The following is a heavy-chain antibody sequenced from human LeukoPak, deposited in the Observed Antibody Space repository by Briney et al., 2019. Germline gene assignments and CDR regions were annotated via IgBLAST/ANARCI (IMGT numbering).Heavy chain of an antibody. J-gene: IGHJ5*02. CDR2: ISAYNGNT. V-gene: IGHV1-18*01. Sequence: ASVKVSCKASGYTFTSYGISWVRQAPGQGLEWMGWISAYNGNTNYAQKLQGRVTMTTDTSTSTAYMELSSLRSEDTAVYYCARIISSIAARFDWFDPWGQGTLVTVSS. CDR3: ARIISSIAARFDWFDP. CDR1: GYTFTSYG. D-gene: IGHD6-6*01.